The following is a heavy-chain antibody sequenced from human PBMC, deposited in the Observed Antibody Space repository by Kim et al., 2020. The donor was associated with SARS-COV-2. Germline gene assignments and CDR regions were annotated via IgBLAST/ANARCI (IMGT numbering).Heavy chain of an antibody. V-gene: IGHV4-34*01. CDR3: ARRHSALDLDV. D-gene: IGHD3-3*01. J-gene: IGHJ3*01. Sequence: SETLSLTCAVYGGSFSGHYWSWIRQSPGRGLEWIGEVDHSGNSDYNPSLKSRLSLSVDTSKNQFSLRLNSVTAADTAVYYCARRHSALDLDVRGKGTTVT. CDR1: GGSFSGHY. CDR2: VDHSGNS.